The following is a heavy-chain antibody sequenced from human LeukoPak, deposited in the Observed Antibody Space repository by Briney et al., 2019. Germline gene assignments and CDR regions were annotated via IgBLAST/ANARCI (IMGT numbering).Heavy chain of an antibody. CDR3: ARRSPAAGTGLIDY. CDR1: GFNFRTYG. J-gene: IGHJ4*02. Sequence: GGSLRLSCATSGFNFRTYGMSWIRQAPGKGLEWVSSISSSSSYIYYADSVKGRFTISRDNAKNSLYLQMNSLRAEDTAVYYCARRSPAAGTGLIDYWGQGTLVTVSS. D-gene: IGHD6-13*01. V-gene: IGHV3-21*01. CDR2: ISSSSSYI.